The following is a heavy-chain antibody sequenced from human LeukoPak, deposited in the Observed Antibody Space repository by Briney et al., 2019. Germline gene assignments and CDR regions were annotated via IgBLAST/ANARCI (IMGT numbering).Heavy chain of an antibody. CDR2: IYTGGNT. D-gene: IGHD3-22*01. Sequence: GGSLRLPCAASGFTVSNNYISWVRQAPGKGLEWVSLIYTGGNTYYADSVKGRFPISSDNSKNKVFLQMNRLRLRDTTLFFCGRVGYYDTNGPCLDWGQRTLVTVSS. V-gene: IGHV3-66*02. CDR3: GRVGYYDTNGPCLD. CDR1: GFTVSNNY. J-gene: IGHJ4*02.